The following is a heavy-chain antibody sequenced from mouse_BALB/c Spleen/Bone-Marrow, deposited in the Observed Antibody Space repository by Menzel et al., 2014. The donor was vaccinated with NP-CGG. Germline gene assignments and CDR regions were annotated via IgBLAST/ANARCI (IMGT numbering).Heavy chain of an antibody. D-gene: IGHD1-2*01. CDR2: INPDSNTI. J-gene: IGHJ3*01. CDR3: ARLAYYGSFAY. Sequence: EVQLQESGGGLVQPGGSLKLSCAASGFDFXRYWMGWVRQAPGKGLEWIGEINPDSNTINYTPSLKDKFIISRDNAKNTLYLQMSKVRSEDTALYYCARLAYYGSFAYWGQGTLVTVSA. CDR1: GFDFXRYW. V-gene: IGHV4-1*02.